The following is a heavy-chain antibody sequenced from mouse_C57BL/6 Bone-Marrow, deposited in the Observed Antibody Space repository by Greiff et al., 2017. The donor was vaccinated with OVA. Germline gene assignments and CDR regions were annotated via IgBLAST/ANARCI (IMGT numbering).Heavy chain of an antibody. V-gene: IGHV5-4*01. D-gene: IGHD2-1*01. CDR2: ISDGGSYT. CDR1: GFTFSSYA. CDR3: ARDRLWYNWYFDV. Sequence: EVKVVESGGGLVKPGGSLKLSCAASGFTFSSYAMSWVRQTPEKRLEWVATISDGGSYTYYPDNVKGRFTISRDNAKNNLYLQMSHLKSEDTAMYYCARDRLWYNWYFDVWGTGTTVTVSS. J-gene: IGHJ1*03.